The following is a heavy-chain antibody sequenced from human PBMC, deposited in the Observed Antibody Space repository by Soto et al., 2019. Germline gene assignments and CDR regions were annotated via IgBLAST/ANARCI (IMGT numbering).Heavy chain of an antibody. Sequence: PGGSLRLSCAASGFTFSSYEMNWVRQAPGKGLEWVSYISSSGSTIYYADSVKGRFTISRDNAKNSLYLQMTSLRAEDTAVHYCARENSKGKFDYWGQGTMVTVS. V-gene: IGHV3-48*03. CDR2: ISSSGSTI. CDR3: ARENSKGKFDY. CDR1: GFTFSSYE. J-gene: IGHJ4*02.